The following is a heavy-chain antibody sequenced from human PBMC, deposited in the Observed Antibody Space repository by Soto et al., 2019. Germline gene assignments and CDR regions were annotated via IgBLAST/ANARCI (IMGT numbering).Heavy chain of an antibody. D-gene: IGHD3-10*01. CDR3: ARGGFGGGVDY. J-gene: IGHJ4*02. CDR1: GYTFNNYG. CDR2: ISTYNGDT. V-gene: IGHV1-18*01. Sequence: QVQLVQSGAEVKKPGASVKVSCKASGYTFNNYGISWVRQAPGQGLEWMGWISTYNGDTNYAQKLQCSVTMTTDTSTTTAYMELRSLTSDDTAVYYCARGGFGGGVDYWGQGTLVTVSS.